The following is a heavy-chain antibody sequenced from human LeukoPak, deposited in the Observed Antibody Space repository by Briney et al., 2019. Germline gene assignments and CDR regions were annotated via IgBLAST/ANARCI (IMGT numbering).Heavy chain of an antibody. J-gene: IGHJ5*02. V-gene: IGHV1-69*04. D-gene: IGHD1-1*01. CDR3: ARDPNHWNPNWFDP. CDR1: GGTFSSYA. CDR2: IIPIFGIA. Sequence: GSSVKVSCKASGGTFSSYAISWVRQAPGQGLEWMGRIIPIFGIANYAQKFQGRVTITADKSTSTAYMELSSLRSEDTAVYYCARDPNHWNPNWFDPWGQGTLVTVS.